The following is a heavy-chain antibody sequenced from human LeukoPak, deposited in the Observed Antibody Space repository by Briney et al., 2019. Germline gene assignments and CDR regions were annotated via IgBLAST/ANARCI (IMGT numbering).Heavy chain of an antibody. J-gene: IGHJ4*02. CDR1: GGSFSGYY. V-gene: IGHV4-34*01. CDR3: AKDLAIVVVVAATYLDY. Sequence: SETLSLTCAVYGGSFSGYYWSWIRQPPGKGLEWIGEINHSGSTNYNPSLKSRVTISVDTSKNQFSLKLSSVTAADTAVYYCAKDLAIVVVVAATYLDYWGQGTLVTVSS. D-gene: IGHD2-15*01. CDR2: INHSGST.